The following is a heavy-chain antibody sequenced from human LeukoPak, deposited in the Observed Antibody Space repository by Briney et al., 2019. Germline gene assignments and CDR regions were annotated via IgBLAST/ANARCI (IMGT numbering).Heavy chain of an antibody. CDR1: GYTFAGHY. D-gene: IGHD1-26*01. J-gene: IGHJ4*02. Sequence: ASVTVSCRASGYTFAGHYMHWARQAPGQGLEWMGWINSKSGDRNSAQKFQGRVTMTRDTSISTVYMELSRLRPDDTAVYYCAREGWDRTDTAELDHWGQGTLVTVSS. CDR2: INSKSGDR. CDR3: AREGWDRTDTAELDH. V-gene: IGHV1-2*02.